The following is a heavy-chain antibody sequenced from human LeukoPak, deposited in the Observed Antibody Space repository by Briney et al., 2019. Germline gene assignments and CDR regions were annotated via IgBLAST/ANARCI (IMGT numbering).Heavy chain of an antibody. D-gene: IGHD6-19*01. V-gene: IGHV4-34*01. J-gene: IGHJ4*02. CDR3: ATYSSGWYGFDY. CDR2: INHSGST. Sequence: SETLSLTCAVYGGSFSGYYWSWIRQPPGKGLEWIGEINHSGSTNYNPSLKSQVTISVDTSKNQFSLKLSSVTAADTAVYYCATYSSGWYGFDYWGQGTLVTVSS. CDR1: GGSFSGYY.